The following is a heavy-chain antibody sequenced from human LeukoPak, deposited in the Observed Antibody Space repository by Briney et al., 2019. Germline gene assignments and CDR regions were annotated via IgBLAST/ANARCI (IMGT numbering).Heavy chain of an antibody. CDR2: ISSSSSYI. D-gene: IGHD2-15*01. J-gene: IGHJ3*02. CDR1: GFTFSSYG. CDR3: ARDLIYCSGGSCPIGDAFDI. V-gene: IGHV3-21*01. Sequence: GGSLRLSCAASGFTFSSYGMHWVRQAPGKGLEWVSSISSSSSYIYYADSVKGRFTISRDNAKNSLYLQMNSLRAEDTAVYYCARDLIYCSGGSCPIGDAFDIWGQGTMVTVSS.